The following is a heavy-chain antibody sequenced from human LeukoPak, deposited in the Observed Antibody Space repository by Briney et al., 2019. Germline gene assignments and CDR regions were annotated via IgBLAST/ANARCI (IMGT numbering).Heavy chain of an antibody. CDR2: IYYSGST. V-gene: IGHV4-30-4*08. CDR3: ASNHASLDYFMDV. CDR1: RGSVSSSDWY. D-gene: IGHD2-8*01. Sequence: RASETLSLTCTVSRGSVSSSDWYWTWIRQPPGKGLEWIGCIYYSGSTYYNPSLKSRVTISVDTSKNQFSLKLSSVTAADTAVYYCASNHASLDYFMDVWGQGTTVTVSS. J-gene: IGHJ6*02.